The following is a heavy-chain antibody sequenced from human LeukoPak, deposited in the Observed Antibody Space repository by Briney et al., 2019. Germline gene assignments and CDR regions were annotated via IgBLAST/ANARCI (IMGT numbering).Heavy chain of an antibody. D-gene: IGHD6-25*01. Sequence: SETLSLTCTVSGGSVSGGNYFWSWIRQPPGKGLEWIGSIYYSGSTYYNPSLKSRVTISVDTSKNQFSLKLSSVTAADTAVYYCARQSAGDYWGQGTLVTVSS. V-gene: IGHV4-39*01. CDR2: IYYSGST. J-gene: IGHJ4*02. CDR3: ARQSAGDY. CDR1: GGSVSGGNYF.